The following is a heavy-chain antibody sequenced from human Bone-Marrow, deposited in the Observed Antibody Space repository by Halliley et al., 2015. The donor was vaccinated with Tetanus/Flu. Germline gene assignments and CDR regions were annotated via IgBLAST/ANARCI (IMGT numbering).Heavy chain of an antibody. J-gene: IGHJ3*02. CDR1: GFAFSTYP. CDR3: ARGRDGNRWNDPFDI. V-gene: IGHV3-64*02. D-gene: IGHD1-1*01. Sequence: SLRLSCAASGFAFSTYPMHWVRQAPGKGLEYVSGIIANGVITYHPDSLKDRFTISRDNAKSTLYLQMGSLRPEDTALYYCARGRDGNRWNDPFDIWGQGTMVTVSS. CDR2: IIANGVIT.